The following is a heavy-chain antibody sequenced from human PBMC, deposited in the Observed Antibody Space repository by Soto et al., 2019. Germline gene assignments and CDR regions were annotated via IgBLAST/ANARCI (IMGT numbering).Heavy chain of an antibody. D-gene: IGHD3-16*02. V-gene: IGHV3-74*03. CDR3: ARGPYDYVWGSDPPHFDY. CDR1: GFSISHYW. J-gene: IGHJ4*02. Sequence: GGSLRLSCAASGFSISHYWMSWVRQAPGKGLVWVSRVKSDGTTTTYADFAKGRFIISRDNTKNTLYLQMNSLRAEDTAVYYCARGPYDYVWGSDPPHFDYWGQGTLVTVSS. CDR2: VKSDGTTT.